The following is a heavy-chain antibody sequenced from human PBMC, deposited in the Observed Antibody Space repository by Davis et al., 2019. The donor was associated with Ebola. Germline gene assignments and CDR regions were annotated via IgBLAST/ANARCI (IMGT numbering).Heavy chain of an antibody. CDR3: ARCRSGIYSAVDY. CDR2: ISDTGGSM. J-gene: IGHJ4*02. Sequence: GESLKISCAASEFTFSNYAMSWVRQAPGKGLEWVSGISDTGGSMFYSTSVKGQFTISRDNSKNTLYLQMNSLRADDTAVYYCARCRSGIYSAVDYWGQGTLVTVSS. D-gene: IGHD1-26*01. V-gene: IGHV3-23*01. CDR1: EFTFSNYA.